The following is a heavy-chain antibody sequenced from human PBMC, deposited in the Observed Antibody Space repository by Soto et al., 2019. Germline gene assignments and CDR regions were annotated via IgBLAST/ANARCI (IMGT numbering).Heavy chain of an antibody. CDR1: GFTFSSYG. Sequence: QVQLVESGGGVVQPGRSLRLSCAASGFTFSSYGMHWVRQAPGKGLEWVAVISYDGSNKYYADSVKGRFTISRDNSKNTLYLQMNSLRAEDTAVYYCAKDQGSGWYRSPRQGKVGGSGESRYFDYWGQGTLVTVSS. CDR3: AKDQGSGWYRSPRQGKVGGSGESRYFDY. J-gene: IGHJ4*02. V-gene: IGHV3-30*18. D-gene: IGHD6-19*01. CDR2: ISYDGSNK.